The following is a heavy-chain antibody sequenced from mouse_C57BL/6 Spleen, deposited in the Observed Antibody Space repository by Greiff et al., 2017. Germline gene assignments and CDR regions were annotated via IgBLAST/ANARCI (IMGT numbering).Heavy chain of an antibody. J-gene: IGHJ4*01. CDR3: TRDLDYGSSHEDYAMDY. V-gene: IGHV5-9-1*02. CDR2: ISSGGDYI. CDR1: GFTFSSYA. Sequence: EVKLMESGEGLVKPGGSLKLSCAASGFTFSSYAMSWVRQTPEKRLEWVAYISSGGDYIYYADPVKGRFTISRDNARNTLYLQMSSLKSEDTAMYYCTRDLDYGSSHEDYAMDYWGQGTSVTVSS. D-gene: IGHD1-1*01.